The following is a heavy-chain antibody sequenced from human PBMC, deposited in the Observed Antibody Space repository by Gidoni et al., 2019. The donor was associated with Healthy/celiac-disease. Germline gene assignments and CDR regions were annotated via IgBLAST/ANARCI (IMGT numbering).Heavy chain of an antibody. V-gene: IGHV1-2*04. Sequence: QVQLVQSGAEVKKPGASVKVSCKASGYTFTGYYMPWVRQAPGQGLEWMGWINPNSGGTNYAQKFQGWVTMTRDTSISTAYMELSRLRSDDTAVYYCARGRYDFWSGYSNSLDVWGQGTTVTVSS. J-gene: IGHJ6*02. CDR2: INPNSGGT. CDR1: GYTFTGYY. D-gene: IGHD3-3*01. CDR3: ARGRYDFWSGYSNSLDV.